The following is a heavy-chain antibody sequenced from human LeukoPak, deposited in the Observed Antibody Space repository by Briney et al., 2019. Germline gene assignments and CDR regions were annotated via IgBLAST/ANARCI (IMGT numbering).Heavy chain of an antibody. D-gene: IGHD3-10*01. V-gene: IGHV1-2*04. J-gene: IGHJ6*04. Sequence: GASVKVSCKASGYTFTGYYMHWVRQAPGQGLEWMGWINPNSSGTNYAQKFQGWVTMTRDTSISTAYMELSRLRSDDTAVYYCARGGTMVRGVKGYYYGMDVWGKGTTVTVSS. CDR3: ARGGTMVRGVKGYYYGMDV. CDR1: GYTFTGYY. CDR2: INPNSSGT.